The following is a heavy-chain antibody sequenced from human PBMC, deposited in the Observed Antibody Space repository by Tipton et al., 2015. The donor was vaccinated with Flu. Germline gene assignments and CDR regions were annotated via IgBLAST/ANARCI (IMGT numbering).Heavy chain of an antibody. J-gene: IGHJ5*02. Sequence: TLSLTCTVSGGSINSTTYYWGWVRQPPGKGLEWIATVFHSGLTYYNPSLKSRVSISIDTSKNQFSLRMNSVTAADSAVYYCARVGGDYRDSSGFIPWFDLWGQGTLVTVSS. CDR3: ARVGGDYRDSSGFIPWFDL. V-gene: IGHV4-39*07. CDR2: VFHSGLT. D-gene: IGHD3-22*01. CDR1: GGSINSTTYY.